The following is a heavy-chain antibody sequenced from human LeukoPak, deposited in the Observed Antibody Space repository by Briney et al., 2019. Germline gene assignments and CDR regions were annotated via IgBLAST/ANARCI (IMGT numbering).Heavy chain of an antibody. D-gene: IGHD2-15*01. CDR1: GFTVSSNY. V-gene: IGHV3-30*02. CDR3: AKSEGGYYYYYMDV. J-gene: IGHJ6*03. CDR2: IRYDGSNK. Sequence: GGSLRLSCVASGFTVSSNYMSWVRQAPGKGLEWVAFIRYDGSNKYYADSVKGRFTISRDNSKNTLYLQMNSLRAEDTAVYYCAKSEGGYYYYYMDVWGKGTTVTISS.